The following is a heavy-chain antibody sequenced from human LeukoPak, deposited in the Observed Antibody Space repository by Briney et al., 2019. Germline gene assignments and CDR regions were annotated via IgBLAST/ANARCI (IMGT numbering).Heavy chain of an antibody. CDR3: ALQRYGDYSNMDV. J-gene: IGHJ6*02. V-gene: IGHV3-74*03. CDR2: INSDGSIT. Sequence: GGSLRLSCAASEFTSSSYWMHWVRQAPGKGLMWVSYINSDGSITKYADSVKGRFTISRDNAKNTLYLQMNSLRAEDTAVYYCALQRYGDYSNMDVWGQGTTVTVSS. D-gene: IGHD4-17*01. CDR1: EFTSSSYW.